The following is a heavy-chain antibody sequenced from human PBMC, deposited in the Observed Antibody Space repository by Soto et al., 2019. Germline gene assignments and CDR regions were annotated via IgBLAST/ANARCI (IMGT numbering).Heavy chain of an antibody. CDR3: ARQGGYDSGAWFDP. CDR1: PGSTNSGGQC. CDR2: SYHSGSS. V-gene: IGHV4-30-2*06. J-gene: IGHJ5*02. Sequence: SEPQGLPCTVSPGSTNSGGQCWASLLPSPGKGLEWIGYSYHSGSSYYNPSLQSRVTISVDRSKAQFYLTLTSVTASDTAMYYCARQGGYDSGAWFDPWGQGTLVTVSS. D-gene: IGHD5-12*01.